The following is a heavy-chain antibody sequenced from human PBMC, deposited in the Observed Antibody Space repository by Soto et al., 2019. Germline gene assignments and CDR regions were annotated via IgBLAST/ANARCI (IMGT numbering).Heavy chain of an antibody. CDR2: IIPIFGTA. D-gene: IGHD1-1*01. V-gene: IGHV1-69*13. Sequence: SVKVSCKASGGTFSSYAISWVRQAPGQGLEWMGGIIPIFGTANYAQKFQGRVTITADESTSTACMELSSLRSEDTAVYYCARDWGTEKGDYYYYYGMDVWGQGTTVTVSS. J-gene: IGHJ6*02. CDR3: ARDWGTEKGDYYYYYGMDV. CDR1: GGTFSSYA.